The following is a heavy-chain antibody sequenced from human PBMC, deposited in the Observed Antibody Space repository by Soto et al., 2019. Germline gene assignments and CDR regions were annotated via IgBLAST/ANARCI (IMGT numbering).Heavy chain of an antibody. CDR1: GGSISVYY. CDR3: ARGVGSSPPRY. V-gene: IGHV4-59*01. Sequence: SETLSLTCTISGGSISVYYWSWIRQSPRQGLEWIGYVYDNGSPYYSPSLKSRVTFSADTSKNQISLKLTSATAADTAVYYCARGVGSSPPRYWDRGTLVTVSS. CDR2: VYDNGSP. D-gene: IGHD3-9*01. J-gene: IGHJ4*02.